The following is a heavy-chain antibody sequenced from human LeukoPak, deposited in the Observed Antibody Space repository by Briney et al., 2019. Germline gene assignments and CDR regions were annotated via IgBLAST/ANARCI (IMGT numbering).Heavy chain of an antibody. CDR3: ERDPDGSGSYYDLYGMAV. J-gene: IGHJ6*02. D-gene: IGHD3-10*01. CDR2: ISSSSSYI. CDR1: GFTFSSYS. Sequence: TGGSLRLSCAASGFTFSSYSMNWVRQAPGKGLEWVSSISSSSSYIYYADSVKGRFTISRDNAKNSLYLQMNSLRAEDTAVYYCERDPDGSGSYYDLYGMAVWGQGTTVTVSS. V-gene: IGHV3-21*01.